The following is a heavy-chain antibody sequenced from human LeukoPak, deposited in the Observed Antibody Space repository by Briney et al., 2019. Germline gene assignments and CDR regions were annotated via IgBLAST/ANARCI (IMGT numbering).Heavy chain of an antibody. CDR3: AREVARGYSGYDSPLNY. V-gene: IGHV6-1*01. CDR1: GDSVSSNSAA. Sequence: SQTLSLTCAISGDSVSSNSAAWNWIRQSPSRGLEWLGRTYYRSKWYNGYAVSVKSRITINPDTSKNQFSLQLNSVTPEDTAVYYCAREVARGYSGYDSPLNYWGQGTLVTVSS. J-gene: IGHJ4*02. D-gene: IGHD5-12*01. CDR2: TYYRSKWYN.